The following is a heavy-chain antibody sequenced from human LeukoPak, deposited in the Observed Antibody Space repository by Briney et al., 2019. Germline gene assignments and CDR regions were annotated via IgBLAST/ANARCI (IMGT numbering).Heavy chain of an antibody. CDR2: IKSKTDGGTT. D-gene: IGHD3-10*01. V-gene: IGHV3-15*01. CDR3: TTEQRNYYGSGSYPTAD. Sequence: PGGSLRLSCAASGFTFNNAWMSWVRQAPGEGLEWVGRIKSKTDGGTTDSAAPVKGRFTISRDDSKSTLYLQMNSLNTEDTAVYYCTTEQRNYYGSGSYPTADWGQGTLVTVSS. CDR1: GFTFNNAW. J-gene: IGHJ4*02.